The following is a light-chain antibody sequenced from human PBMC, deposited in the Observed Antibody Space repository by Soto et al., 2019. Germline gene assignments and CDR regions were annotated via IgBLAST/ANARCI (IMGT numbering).Light chain of an antibody. CDR3: QQRSNWPRT. CDR1: QSVSSS. V-gene: IGKV3-11*01. CDR2: DAS. Sequence: EIVLTQSPATLSLSPGERATLSCRASQSVSSSLAWYQQKPSQAPRLLIYDASNRATGIPARFSGSGSGTDFTLTISSLEPEDFAVYYCQQRSNWPRTFGQGTKLEIK. J-gene: IGKJ2*01.